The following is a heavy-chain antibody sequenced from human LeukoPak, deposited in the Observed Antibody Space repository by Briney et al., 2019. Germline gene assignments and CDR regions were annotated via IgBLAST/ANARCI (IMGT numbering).Heavy chain of an antibody. J-gene: IGHJ4*02. CDR2: IYYTGST. Sequence: SETLSLTCTVSRGSLSRSDYYWRWTRQPPGRGLEWIRRIYYTGSTYYSQSLNSRSTIYVDTSNHQFTLHLTSVNSADTAVYFCARRRGPDDCWGQGTLVTVSS. V-gene: IGHV4-39*01. CDR3: ARRRGPDDC. CDR1: RGSLSRSDYY. D-gene: IGHD2-15*01.